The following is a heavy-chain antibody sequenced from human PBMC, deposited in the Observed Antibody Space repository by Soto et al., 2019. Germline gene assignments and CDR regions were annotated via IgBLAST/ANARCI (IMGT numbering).Heavy chain of an antibody. V-gene: IGHV4-61*01. CDR3: ARIAAAAGFFDY. J-gene: IGHJ4*02. CDR2: IYYSGST. CDR1: GGSVSSGIYY. Sequence: SETLSLTCTVSGGSVSSGIYYWSWIRQPPGKGLEWIGYIYYSGSTNYNPSLKSRVTISVDTSKNQFSLKLSSVTAADTAVYYCARIAAAAGFFDYWGQGPMV. D-gene: IGHD6-13*01.